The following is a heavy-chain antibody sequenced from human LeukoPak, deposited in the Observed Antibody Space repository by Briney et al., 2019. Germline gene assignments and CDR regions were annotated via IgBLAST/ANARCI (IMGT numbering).Heavy chain of an antibody. CDR2: IYYSGST. CDR1: GGSISSYY. D-gene: IGHD3-22*01. Sequence: WEILSLTCTVSGGSISSYYWSWIRQPPGKGLEWIGYIYYSGSTNYNPSLKSRVTISVDTSKNQFSLKLSSEPAADTAVYYCARDHSSEDAFDLWGQGTNATVSS. J-gene: IGHJ3*01. CDR3: ARDHSSEDAFDL. V-gene: IGHV4-59*01.